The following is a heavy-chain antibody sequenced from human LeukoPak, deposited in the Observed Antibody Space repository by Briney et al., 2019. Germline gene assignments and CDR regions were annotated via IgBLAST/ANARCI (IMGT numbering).Heavy chain of an antibody. D-gene: IGHD3-10*01. J-gene: IGHJ6*03. CDR3: ARMVRGVYYMDV. Sequence: SETLSLTCTVSGGSISSGSYFWSWIRQPAGKGLEWIGRVYTSGSTNYNPSLKSRVSISVDTSKNQFSLKLSSVTAADTAMYYCARMVRGVYYMDVWGKGTTVTISS. CDR2: VYTSGST. V-gene: IGHV4-61*02. CDR1: GGSISSGSYF.